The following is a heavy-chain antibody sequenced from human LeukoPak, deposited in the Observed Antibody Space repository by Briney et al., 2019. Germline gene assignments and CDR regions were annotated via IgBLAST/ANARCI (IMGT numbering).Heavy chain of an antibody. D-gene: IGHD3-10*01. J-gene: IGHJ4*02. CDR3: ARSHYYGSGRVFDL. V-gene: IGHV1-18*04. CDR2: ISVYQGNK. CDR1: GYTFTNDD. Sequence: GASGKVSCKTSGYTFTNDDITWVRQAPGQGLEWMGWISVYQGNKNYAQKFQCRVTMTTDTSTSTPYLPLRSLTSDDTAIYYCARSHYYGSGRVFDLWGEGTLVTVSS.